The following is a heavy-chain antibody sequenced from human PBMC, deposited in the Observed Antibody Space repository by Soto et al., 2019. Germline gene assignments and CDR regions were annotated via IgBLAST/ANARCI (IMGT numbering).Heavy chain of an antibody. CDR1: GYTFTSYD. V-gene: IGHV1-8*01. D-gene: IGHD6-13*01. Sequence: ASVKVSCKASGYTFTSYDINWVRQATGQGLEWMGWMNPNSGNTGYAQKFQGRVTMTRNTSISTAYMELSSLRSEDTAVYYCARGWYSSSGYYYYGLDVGGQGTTVTVS. CDR3: ARGWYSSSGYYYYGLDV. J-gene: IGHJ6*02. CDR2: MNPNSGNT.